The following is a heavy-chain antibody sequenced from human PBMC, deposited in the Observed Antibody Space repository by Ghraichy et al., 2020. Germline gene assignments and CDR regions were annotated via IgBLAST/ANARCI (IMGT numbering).Heavy chain of an antibody. Sequence: ESLNISCTVSGGSISSSSYYWGWIRQPPGKGLEWIGSIYYSGSTYYNPSLKSRVTISVDTSKNQFSLKLSSVTAADTAVYYCASRKRSYYYFDYWGQGTLVTVSS. J-gene: IGHJ4*02. D-gene: IGHD4-23*01. V-gene: IGHV4-39*01. CDR3: ASRKRSYYYFDY. CDR1: GGSISSSSYY. CDR2: IYYSGST.